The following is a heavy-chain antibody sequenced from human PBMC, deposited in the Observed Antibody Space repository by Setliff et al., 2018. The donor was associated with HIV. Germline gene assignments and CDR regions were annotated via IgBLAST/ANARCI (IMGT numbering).Heavy chain of an antibody. CDR2: VYGDGRT. CDR1: GFSVSNNY. D-gene: IGHD3-16*01. J-gene: IGHJ5*02. Sequence: GESLKISCEVSGFSVSNNYMTWVRQAPGKGLEWVSTVYGDGRTFYADSAQGRFTISRDNSNNILFLQMNSLLAEDTAVYYCAKGVKFLDPWGQGTLVTVSS. CDR3: AKGVKFLDP. V-gene: IGHV3-53*01.